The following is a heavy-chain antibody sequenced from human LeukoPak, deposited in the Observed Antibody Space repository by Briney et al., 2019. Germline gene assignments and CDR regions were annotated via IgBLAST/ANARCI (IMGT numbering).Heavy chain of an antibody. J-gene: IGHJ6*03. CDR3: ARRYSSSWYELMHLSGSYYYYMDV. V-gene: IGHV1-8*01. D-gene: IGHD6-13*01. CDR2: MNPNSGNT. Sequence: ASVKVSCKASGYTFTSYDINWVRRATGQGLGWMGWMNPNSGNTGYAQKFQGRVTMTRNTSISTAYMELSSLRSEDTAVYYCARRYSSSWYELMHLSGSYYYYMDVWGKGTTVTVSS. CDR1: GYTFTSYD.